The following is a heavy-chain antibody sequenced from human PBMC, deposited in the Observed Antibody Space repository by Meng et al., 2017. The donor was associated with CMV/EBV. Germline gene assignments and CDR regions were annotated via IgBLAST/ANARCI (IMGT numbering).Heavy chain of an antibody. Sequence: GESLKISCAASGFTFDTHGMHWVRQAPGKGLEWVAFIRHDGTTKFYGDSVKGRFTISRDNSKNTLCLQMNSLRAEETAVYYCAKDQLLFGGPNAYFDDWGQGTLVTVSS. V-gene: IGHV3-30*02. D-gene: IGHD3-16*01. J-gene: IGHJ4*02. CDR3: AKDQLLFGGPNAYFDD. CDR1: GFTFDTHG. CDR2: IRHDGTTK.